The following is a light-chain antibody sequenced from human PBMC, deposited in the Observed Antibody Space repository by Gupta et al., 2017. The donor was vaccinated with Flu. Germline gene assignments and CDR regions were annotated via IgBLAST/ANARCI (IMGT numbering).Light chain of an antibody. CDR3: ATWDTSLSRRL. CDR2: DNF. J-gene: IGLJ3*02. CDR1: SSNVGKNS. Sequence: QSVLTQPPSVSAAPGQQVSISCTGNSSNVGKNSVSWYQQLPGSAPRFLSSDNFKRPSGIPDRFAASKSDTSAKLDITGLQTGDEADYYCATWDTSLSRRLFGGGTKLTVL. V-gene: IGLV1-51*01.